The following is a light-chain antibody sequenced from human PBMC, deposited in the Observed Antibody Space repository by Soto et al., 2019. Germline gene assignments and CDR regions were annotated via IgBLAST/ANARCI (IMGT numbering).Light chain of an antibody. CDR1: QSISSY. J-gene: IGKJ4*01. CDR3: QQGYSIPLT. CDR2: GAF. V-gene: IGKV1-39*01. Sequence: DIQMTQSPSSLSASVGDRVTITCRASQSISSYLNWYQQKPGKAPKVLIYGAFSLQSGVTSRFSGSGSGTDFTLTISSLQPEDVATYYCQQGYSIPLTFGGGTKVEIK.